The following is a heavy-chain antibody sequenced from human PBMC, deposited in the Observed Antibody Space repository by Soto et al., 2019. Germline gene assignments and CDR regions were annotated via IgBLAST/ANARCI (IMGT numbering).Heavy chain of an antibody. Sequence: VESLTITCKASGYNFTSYWIGWVRQMRGKGLEWMGNIYHGESDTRYSPAFQGQVTISADKYISTVYLQSSSLKASDTAMYYCARLTTVIPGYMDVWGEGTTVTVSS. J-gene: IGHJ6*04. D-gene: IGHD4-17*01. CDR2: IYHGESDT. V-gene: IGHV5-51*01. CDR1: GYNFTSYW. CDR3: ARLTTVIPGYMDV.